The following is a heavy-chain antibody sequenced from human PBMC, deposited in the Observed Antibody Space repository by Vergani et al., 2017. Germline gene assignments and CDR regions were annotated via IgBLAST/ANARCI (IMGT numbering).Heavy chain of an antibody. J-gene: IGHJ6*02. CDR3: AKANPRKSGYDYLYYYHAMDV. Sequence: EVQLLESGGDLVQPGGSLRLSCAASGFTFNHYAMNWVRQAPGKGLEWVSGISGSGGSTYYAGYVKGRFTISRDSSKNTLYLQMNSLSAGDTAVYYCAKANPRKSGYDYLYYYHAMDVWGQGTTVTVSS. D-gene: IGHD5-12*01. V-gene: IGHV3-23*01. CDR1: GFTFNHYA. CDR2: ISGSGGST.